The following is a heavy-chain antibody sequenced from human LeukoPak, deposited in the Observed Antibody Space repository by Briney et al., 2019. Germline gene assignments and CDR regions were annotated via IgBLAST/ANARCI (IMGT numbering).Heavy chain of an antibody. Sequence: PSETLSLTCTVSAGSISSSSYCWAWIRQPPGKGLEWIGSIYYSGSTYYNPSLKSRVTISVDTSKNQFSLKRSSVTAADTALYYFSTRWGLLHLPDFFDYWGQGTLVTVSS. V-gene: IGHV4-39*01. J-gene: IGHJ4*02. CDR1: AGSISSSSYC. D-gene: IGHD2-21*01. CDR2: IYYSGST. CDR3: STRWGLLHLPDFFDY.